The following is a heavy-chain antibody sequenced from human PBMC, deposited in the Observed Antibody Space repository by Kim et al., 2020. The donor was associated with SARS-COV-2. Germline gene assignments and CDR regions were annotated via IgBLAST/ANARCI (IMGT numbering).Heavy chain of an antibody. CDR2: VDPSGGST. CDR3: ARDVQNISSWCMDV. CDR1: GYTFTSHY. Sequence: ASVKVSCKASGYTFTSHYIHWVRQAPGQGLEWMGMVDPSGGSTTHAQKFQGRMTMAGDTSTSTVSMELSSLRSEDTAVYYCARDVQNISSWCMDVWGQGT. V-gene: IGHV1-46*01. D-gene: IGHD6-13*01. J-gene: IGHJ6*02.